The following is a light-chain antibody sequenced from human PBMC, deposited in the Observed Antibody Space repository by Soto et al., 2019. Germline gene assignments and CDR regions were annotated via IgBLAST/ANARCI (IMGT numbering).Light chain of an antibody. CDR3: QQRTRRPMT. Sequence: EIVLTQSPATLSASPGDRVTLSCRASQNLHSFLNWYQQRPGQAPRPLIYAGSRMVAGVPSRISGDGSGTDYTLTISSLEPEDFAAYYCQQRTRRPMTFGQGTRLEI. J-gene: IGKJ5*01. CDR2: AGS. CDR1: QNLHSF. V-gene: IGKV3-11*01.